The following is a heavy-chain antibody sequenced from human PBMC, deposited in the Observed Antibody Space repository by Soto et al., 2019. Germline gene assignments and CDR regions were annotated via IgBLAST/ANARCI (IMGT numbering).Heavy chain of an antibody. CDR2: IYYSGST. Sequence: LSLTCTVAGGSISSGGYYWSWIRQHPGKGLEWIGYIYYSGSTYYNPSLKSRVTISVDTSKNQFSLKLSSVTAADTAVYYCARDRGERYCTNGVCPFRWFDPWGQGTLVTVSS. CDR3: ARDRGERYCTNGVCPFRWFDP. D-gene: IGHD2-8*01. V-gene: IGHV4-31*03. J-gene: IGHJ5*02. CDR1: GGSISSGGYY.